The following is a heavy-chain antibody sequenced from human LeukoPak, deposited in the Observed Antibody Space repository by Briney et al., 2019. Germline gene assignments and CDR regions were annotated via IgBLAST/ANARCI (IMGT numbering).Heavy chain of an antibody. J-gene: IGHJ4*02. Sequence: ASETLSLTCAVYGGSFSGYYWSWIRQPPGKGPEWIGEINHSGSTNYNPSLKSRVTISVDTSKNQFSLKLSSVTAADTAVYYCARGYGSGSYYFWTGARDFDYWGQGTLVTVSS. D-gene: IGHD3-10*01. CDR1: GGSFSGYY. CDR3: ARGYGSGSYYFWTGARDFDY. CDR2: INHSGST. V-gene: IGHV4-34*01.